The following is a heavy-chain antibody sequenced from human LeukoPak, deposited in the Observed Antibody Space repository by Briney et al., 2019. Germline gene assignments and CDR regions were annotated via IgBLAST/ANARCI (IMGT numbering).Heavy chain of an antibody. CDR2: MNPNSGNT. CDR3: ARAGATVTLYNWFDP. D-gene: IGHD4-11*01. J-gene: IGHJ5*02. CDR1: GYTFTSSD. Sequence: ASVKVSCKASGYTFTSSDFNWVRQATGQGLEWMGWMNPNSGNTGYAQKFQGRVTMTRNTSISTAYMELSSLRSEDTAVYYCARAGATVTLYNWFDPWGQGTLVTVSS. V-gene: IGHV1-8*01.